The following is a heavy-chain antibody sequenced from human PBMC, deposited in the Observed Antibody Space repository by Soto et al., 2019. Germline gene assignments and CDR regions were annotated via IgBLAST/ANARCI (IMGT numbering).Heavy chain of an antibody. CDR2: TYYNGNA. CDR3: ARHFVAVVIKGWGY. D-gene: IGHD3-10*01. Sequence: SETLSLTCNVSGGSIYRSNYYWDWLRQPPGKGLEWIGTTYYNGNAYYNPSLKSRVSMSVDTSKNQFSLKLVSVTAADTAVYYCARHFVAVVIKGWGYWGQGTLVTVSS. V-gene: IGHV4-39*01. J-gene: IGHJ4*02. CDR1: GGSIYRSNYY.